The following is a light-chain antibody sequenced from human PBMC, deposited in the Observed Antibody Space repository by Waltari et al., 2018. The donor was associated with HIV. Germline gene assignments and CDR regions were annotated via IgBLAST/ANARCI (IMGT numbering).Light chain of an antibody. CDR1: STGIGSYDL. Sequence: QFALTPPAPVSGSPGTSITISCTGMSTGIGSYDLVSWYQQTPGKAPQLMLYEVTKRPSGVSNRFSGSKSGNTASLTCSGLQAEDGADYHCCSYAGGITHVLFGGGTKLTVL. CDR2: EVT. CDR3: CSYAGGITHVL. J-gene: IGLJ2*01. V-gene: IGLV2-23*02.